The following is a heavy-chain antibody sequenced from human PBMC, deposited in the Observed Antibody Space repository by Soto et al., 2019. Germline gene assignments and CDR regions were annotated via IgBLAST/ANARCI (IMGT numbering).Heavy chain of an antibody. J-gene: IGHJ4*02. Sequence: GGSLRLSCAASGFTFSSYAVSWVRQAPGKGLERVSAISGSGGSTYYADSVKGRFTISRDNSKNTLYLQMNSLRAEDTAVYYCAKGALYSSSVLHFDYWGQGTLVTVSS. CDR3: AKGALYSSSVLHFDY. D-gene: IGHD6-6*01. CDR2: ISGSGGST. CDR1: GFTFSSYA. V-gene: IGHV3-23*01.